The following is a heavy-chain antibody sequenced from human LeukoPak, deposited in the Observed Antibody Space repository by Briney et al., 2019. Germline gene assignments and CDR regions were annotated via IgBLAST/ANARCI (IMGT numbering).Heavy chain of an antibody. Sequence: GGALRLSCAASGFMFSGAWMSWVRQAPGKGLGWGWRIKSKTFAVATDYAAPVKGRFTISSDKSANTLYLKMNSLKTDDTAVYFCSTDWYNRWGPGTLVTVSS. V-gene: IGHV3-15*01. CDR3: STDWYNR. CDR2: IKSKTFAVAT. J-gene: IGHJ4*02. CDR1: GFMFSGAW. D-gene: IGHD1-14*01.